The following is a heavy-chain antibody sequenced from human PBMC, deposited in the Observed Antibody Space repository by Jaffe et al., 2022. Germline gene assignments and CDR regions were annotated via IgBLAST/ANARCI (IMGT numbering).Heavy chain of an antibody. CDR2: VYHSGST. CDR1: GYSISSAYY. CDR3: ARRHSGGYYEYAFDI. D-gene: IGHD1-26*01. V-gene: IGHV4-38-2*01. Sequence: QVQLQQSGPGLVKPSETLSLTCVVSGYSISSAYYWGWIRQPPGKGLEWIGYVYHSGSTYYNPSLKNRVTISLDTSMNQFSLKLTSVTAADTAVYYCARRHSGGYYEYAFDIWGQGTMVTVSS. J-gene: IGHJ3*02.